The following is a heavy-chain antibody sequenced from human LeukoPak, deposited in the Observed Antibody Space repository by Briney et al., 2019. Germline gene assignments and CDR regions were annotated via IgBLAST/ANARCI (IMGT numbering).Heavy chain of an antibody. J-gene: IGHJ3*02. V-gene: IGHV3-30*03. CDR3: ARDKNYDILTGYFQVYAFDI. CDR1: GFTFSSYG. Sequence: GGSLRLSCAASGFTFSSYGMHWVRQAPGKGLEWVAVISYDGSNKYYADSVKGRFTISRDNSKNTLYLQMNSLRAEDTAVYYCARDKNYDILTGYFQVYAFDIWGQGTMVTVSS. D-gene: IGHD3-9*01. CDR2: ISYDGSNK.